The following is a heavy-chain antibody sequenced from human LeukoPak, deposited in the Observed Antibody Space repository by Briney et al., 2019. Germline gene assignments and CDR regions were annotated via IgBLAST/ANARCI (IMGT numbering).Heavy chain of an antibody. CDR1: GGSISSSSYY. CDR2: IYYSGST. V-gene: IGHV4-39*01. J-gene: IGHJ6*03. CDR3: ARHDEYYYMVV. Sequence: SETLSLTCIVSGGSISSSSYYWGWIRQPPGKGLEWIGSIYYSGSTYYNPSLKSRVTISVDTSKNQFSLKLSSVTAADAAVYYCARHDEYYYMVVWGKGTTVTVSS.